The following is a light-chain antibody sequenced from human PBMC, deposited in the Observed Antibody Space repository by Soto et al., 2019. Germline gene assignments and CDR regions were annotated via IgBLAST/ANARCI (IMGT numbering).Light chain of an antibody. CDR1: SSDVGGYNY. CDR2: DVS. J-gene: IGLJ2*01. CDR3: SSYTSSSTVV. Sequence: QSALTQPASVSGSPGQSITIYCTGTSSDVGGYNYVSWYQQHPGKAPKLMIYDVSNRPSGVSNRFSGSKSGNTASLTISGLQAEDEADYYCSSYTSSSTVVFGVGTKVTVL. V-gene: IGLV2-14*01.